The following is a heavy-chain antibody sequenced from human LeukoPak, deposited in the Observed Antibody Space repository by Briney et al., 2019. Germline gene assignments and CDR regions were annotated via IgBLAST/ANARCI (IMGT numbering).Heavy chain of an antibody. J-gene: IGHJ5*02. V-gene: IGHV4-34*01. D-gene: IGHD3-10*01. Sequence: NSSETLSLTCAVHGGSFSGYYWSSIRQPPGKGLEWIGEINNSGSTNYNPSLKSPVTISVDTSKIQLSLKLSSVTAADTGVYYWARLRVYYYGQRLNWFDPWGQGTLVTVSS. CDR2: INNSGST. CDR1: GGSFSGYY. CDR3: ARLRVYYYGQRLNWFDP.